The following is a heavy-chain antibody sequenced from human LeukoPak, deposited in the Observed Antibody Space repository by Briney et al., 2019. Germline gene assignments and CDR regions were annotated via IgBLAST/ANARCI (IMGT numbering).Heavy chain of an antibody. V-gene: IGHV1-69*05. Sequence: GASVKVSCKASGGTFSSYAISWVRQAPGQGLEWMGGIIPIFGSANYAQKFQGRVTITTDESTSTAYMELSSLRSEDTAVYYCARGTPAIFGVVIIHDAFDIWGQGTMVTVSS. CDR2: IIPIFGSA. CDR3: ARGTPAIFGVVIIHDAFDI. CDR1: GGTFSSYA. D-gene: IGHD3-3*01. J-gene: IGHJ3*02.